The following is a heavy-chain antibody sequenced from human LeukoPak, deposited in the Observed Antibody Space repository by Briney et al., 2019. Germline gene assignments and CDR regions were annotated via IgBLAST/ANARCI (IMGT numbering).Heavy chain of an antibody. Sequence: PSETLSLTCSVSGGSISSYYWSWIRHPPGKGLEGMGYIYYSGSTNYNPSLKSRHTISVDTSKNQFSLKLSSETAADTAVYYCARLSGIAAAGTFGYYYYYGMDVWGQGTTVTVSS. CDR1: GGSISSYY. V-gene: IGHV4-59*01. J-gene: IGHJ6*02. CDR2: IYYSGST. D-gene: IGHD6-13*01. CDR3: ARLSGIAAAGTFGYYYYYGMDV.